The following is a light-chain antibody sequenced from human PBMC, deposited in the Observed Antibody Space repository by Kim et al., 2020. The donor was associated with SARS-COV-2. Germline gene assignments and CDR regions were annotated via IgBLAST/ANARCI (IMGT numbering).Light chain of an antibody. CDR2: AAS. CDR1: QGISNY. J-gene: IGKJ1*01. V-gene: IGKV1-27*01. Sequence: TSVGDRVTITCRASQGISNYLAWYQQKPGKVPKLLIYAASTLQSGVPSRVSGSGSGTDFSLTISSLQPEDVATYYCQKYNSAPLTFGQGTKVDIK. CDR3: QKYNSAPLT.